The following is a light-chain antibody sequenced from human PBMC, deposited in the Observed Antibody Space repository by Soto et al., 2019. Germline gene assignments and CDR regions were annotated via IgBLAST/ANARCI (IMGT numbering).Light chain of an antibody. J-gene: IGLJ3*02. CDR1: SSNIGSNN. CDR2: SSN. CDR3: AAWDDSLNGRV. Sequence: QPVLTQPPSASGTPGQRVTISCSGSSSNIGSNNVNWYQHLPGTAPKLLIYSSNQRPSGVPDRFSGSKSGTSASLAISGLQSEDEADYYCAAWDDSLNGRVFGGGTKLTVL. V-gene: IGLV1-44*01.